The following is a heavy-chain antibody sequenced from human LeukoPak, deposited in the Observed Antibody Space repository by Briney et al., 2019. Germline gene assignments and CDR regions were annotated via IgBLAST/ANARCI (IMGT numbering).Heavy chain of an antibody. D-gene: IGHD3-22*01. Sequence: SETLSLTCAVYGGSFSGYYWSWIRQPPGKGLEWIGEINHSGSTNYNPSLKSRVTISVDTSKNQFSLKLSSVTAADTAVYYCARVEGKYYDSSGYYYLYWGQGTLVTVSS. CDR3: ARVEGKYYDSSGYYYLY. V-gene: IGHV4-34*01. CDR2: INHSGST. J-gene: IGHJ4*02. CDR1: GGSFSGYY.